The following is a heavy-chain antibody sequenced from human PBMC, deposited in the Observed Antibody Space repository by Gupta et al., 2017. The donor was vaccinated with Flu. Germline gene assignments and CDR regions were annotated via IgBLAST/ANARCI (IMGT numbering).Heavy chain of an antibody. CDR3: ARGNSGLIDY. D-gene: IGHD6-19*01. J-gene: IGHJ4*02. Sequence: QVQLQESGPGLVKPSQTLSLTCTVSGGSISSGSYYWSWIRQPAGKGLEWIGRIYTSGSTNYNPSLKSRVTISVDTSKNQFSLKLSSVTAADTAVYYCARGNSGLIDYWGQGTLVTVSS. CDR1: GGSISSGSYY. V-gene: IGHV4-61*02. CDR2: IYTSGST.